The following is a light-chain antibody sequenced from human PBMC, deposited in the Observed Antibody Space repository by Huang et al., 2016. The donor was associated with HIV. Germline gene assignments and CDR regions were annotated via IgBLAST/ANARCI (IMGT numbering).Light chain of an antibody. Sequence: EIVLTQSPGTLSLAPGERATLSCRASQSVSSSYLAWYQQKPGQAPRLLIYGASSRSTGIPDRVSGGGSGTDFTLTISRLEPEDFAVDYCQQYGSSCWTFGRGTKVEIK. CDR1: QSVSSSY. J-gene: IGKJ1*01. CDR2: GAS. CDR3: QQYGSSCWT. V-gene: IGKV3-20*01.